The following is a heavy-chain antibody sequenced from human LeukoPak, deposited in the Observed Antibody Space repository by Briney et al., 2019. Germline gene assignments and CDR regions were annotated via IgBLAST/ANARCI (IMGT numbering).Heavy chain of an antibody. CDR3: ATRSRETTVSTTLY. D-gene: IGHD4-17*01. V-gene: IGHV3-23*01. J-gene: IGHJ4*02. CDR1: GFTFSSYG. Sequence: GGTLRLSCAASGFTFSSYGMSWVRQAPGKGLEWVSAISGSGGSTYYADSVKGRFTISRDNSKNTLYLQMNSLRAEDTAVYYCATRSRETTVSTTLYWGQGTLVTVSS. CDR2: ISGSGGST.